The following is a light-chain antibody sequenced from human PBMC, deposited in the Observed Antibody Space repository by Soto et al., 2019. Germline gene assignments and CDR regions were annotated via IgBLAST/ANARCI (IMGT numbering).Light chain of an antibody. CDR2: GAS. J-gene: IGKJ1*01. CDR1: QSVIY. CDR3: HQYGIVPWT. Sequence: EIVLTQSPGTLSLSPGEMATLSCRASQSVIYLAWYQQKPGQAPRLLFYGASNRATGIPGRFSGSGSGTDFTLTISRMEPEDSAVYYCHQYGIVPWTFGQGTKVEIK. V-gene: IGKV3-20*01.